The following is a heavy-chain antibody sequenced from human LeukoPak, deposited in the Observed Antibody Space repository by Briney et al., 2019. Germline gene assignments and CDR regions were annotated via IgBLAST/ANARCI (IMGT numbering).Heavy chain of an antibody. D-gene: IGHD6-13*01. CDR2: ISWNSGSI. CDR1: GFTFDDYA. Sequence: GGSLRLSCAASGFTFDDYAMHWVRQAPGKGLEWVSGISWNSGSIGYADSVKGRFTISRDNAKNSLYLQMNSLRAEDTALYYCAKDQSSALIAAAGRFDYWGQGTLVTVSS. V-gene: IGHV3-9*01. CDR3: AKDQSSALIAAAGRFDY. J-gene: IGHJ4*02.